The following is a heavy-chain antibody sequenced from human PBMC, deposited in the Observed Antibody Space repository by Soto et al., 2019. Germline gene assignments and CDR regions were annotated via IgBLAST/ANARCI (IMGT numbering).Heavy chain of an antibody. CDR3: ARLPHGVRGVPNWFDP. V-gene: IGHV4-59*01. CDR2: IYYSGST. Sequence: SETLSLTCTVSGGSISSYNWSWIRQPPGKGLEWIGYIYYSGSTNYNPSLKSRVTISVDTSKNQFSLKLSPVTAADTAVYYWARLPHGVRGVPNWFDPWGQGTLVTVSS. J-gene: IGHJ5*02. D-gene: IGHD3-10*01. CDR1: GGSISSYN.